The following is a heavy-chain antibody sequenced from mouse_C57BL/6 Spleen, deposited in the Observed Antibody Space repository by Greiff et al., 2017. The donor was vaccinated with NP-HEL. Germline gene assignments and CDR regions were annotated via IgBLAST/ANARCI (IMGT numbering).Heavy chain of an antibody. Sequence: EVHLVESGGGLVKPGGSLKLSCAASGFTFSSYAMSWVRQTPEKRLEWVATISDGGSYTYYPDNVKGRFTISRDNAKNNLYLQMSRRKSEDTAVYYCARGGLIGPGFAYWGQGTLVTVSA. CDR2: ISDGGSYT. D-gene: IGHD6-5*01. V-gene: IGHV5-4*01. J-gene: IGHJ3*01. CDR3: ARGGLIGPGFAY. CDR1: GFTFSSYA.